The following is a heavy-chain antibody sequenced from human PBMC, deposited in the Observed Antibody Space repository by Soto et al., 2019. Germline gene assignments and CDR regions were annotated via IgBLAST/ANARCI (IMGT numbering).Heavy chain of an antibody. CDR2: MNPNSGNT. CDR3: ARVLAPPYGSGSYPGY. J-gene: IGHJ4*02. D-gene: IGHD3-10*01. V-gene: IGHV1-8*01. CDR1: GYTFTSYD. Sequence: QVQLVQSGAEVKKPGASVKVSCKASGYTFTSYDINWVRQATGQGLEWMGWMNPNSGNTGYAQKVQGRVTMTRNTSISTAYMELSSLRSEATAVYYCARVLAPPYGSGSYPGYWGQGTLVTVSS.